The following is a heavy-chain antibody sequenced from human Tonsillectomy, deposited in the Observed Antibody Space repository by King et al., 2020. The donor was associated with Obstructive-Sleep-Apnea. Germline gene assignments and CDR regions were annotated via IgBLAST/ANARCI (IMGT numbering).Heavy chain of an antibody. J-gene: IGHJ4*02. V-gene: IGHV3-23*04. CDR3: AKARGGHSSYDSKDC. Sequence: VQLVESGGGLVQPGGSLRLSCAASGFTFSSYAMSWVRQAPGKGLEWVSAFSGRGAGTYYADSVKGRVTISRDNSKNTLYPQMNSLRAEDTAVYYCAKARGGHSSYDSKDCWGQGTLVTVPS. CDR2: FSGRGAGT. CDR1: GFTFSSYA. D-gene: IGHD5-12*01.